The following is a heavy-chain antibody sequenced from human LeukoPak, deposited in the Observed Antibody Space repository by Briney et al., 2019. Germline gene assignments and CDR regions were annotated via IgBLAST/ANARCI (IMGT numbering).Heavy chain of an antibody. Sequence: PGGSLRLSCAASGFTFSGYGMHWVRQAPGKGLEWVAVIWYDGSNKYYADSVKGRFTISRDNSKNTLYLQMNSLRAEDTAVYYCARGALRYFDWLLFSDYWGQGTLVTVSS. CDR1: GFTFSGYG. CDR3: ARGALRYFDWLLFSDY. J-gene: IGHJ4*02. D-gene: IGHD3-9*01. V-gene: IGHV3-33*01. CDR2: IWYDGSNK.